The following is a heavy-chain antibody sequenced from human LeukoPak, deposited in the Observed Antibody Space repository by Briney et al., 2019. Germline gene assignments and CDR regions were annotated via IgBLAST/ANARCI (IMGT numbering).Heavy chain of an antibody. V-gene: IGHV4-34*01. CDR1: GGSFSGYY. D-gene: IGHD3-9*01. CDR3: ARGEDILILFDI. CDR2: INHSGST. J-gene: IGHJ3*02. Sequence: PSETLSLTCAVYGGSFSGYYWSWIRQPPGKGLEWIGEINHSGSTNYNPSLKSRVTISVDTSKNQFSLKLSSVTAADTAVYYCARGEDILILFDIWGQGTMVTVSS.